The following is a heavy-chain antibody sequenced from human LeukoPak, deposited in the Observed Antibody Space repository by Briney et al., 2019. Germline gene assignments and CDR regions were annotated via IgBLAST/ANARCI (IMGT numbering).Heavy chain of an antibody. CDR2: ISYDGSNK. CDR1: GSTFSNYA. J-gene: IGHJ4*02. V-gene: IGHV3-30*18. CDR3: AKDLAAAGCDY. D-gene: IGHD6-13*01. Sequence: GSLRLSCAASGSTFSNYAMHWVRQAPGKGLEWVAVISYDGSNKYYADSVKGRFTISRDNSKNTLYLQMNSLRPEDTAVYYCAKDLAAAGCDYWGQGTLVTVSS.